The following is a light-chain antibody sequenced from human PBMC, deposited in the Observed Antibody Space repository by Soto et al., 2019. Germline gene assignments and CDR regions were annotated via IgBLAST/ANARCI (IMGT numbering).Light chain of an antibody. Sequence: DIQLTQSPSFLSASVGARVTITCRARQGISSYLAWYQQKPGKAPKLLIYAASTLQSGVPSRFSGSGSGTEFTLTISSLQPEDFATYYCQQLNSYPPTCGQGTRLEIK. CDR1: QGISSY. CDR3: QQLNSYPPT. J-gene: IGKJ5*01. V-gene: IGKV1-9*01. CDR2: AAS.